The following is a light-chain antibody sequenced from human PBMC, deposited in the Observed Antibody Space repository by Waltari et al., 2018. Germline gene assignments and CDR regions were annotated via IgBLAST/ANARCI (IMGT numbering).Light chain of an antibody. V-gene: IGKV2-30*01. CDR3: MQTTYWSWT. CDR1: QSLVFSDGNIY. Sequence: DVVMTQSPLSLSVTLGQSASISCKSSQSLVFSDGNIYLNWFHQRPGQSPRRLIYQVSNRDSGVPDRFSGSGSGTDFTLKISRVEAEDVGVFYCMQTTYWSWTFGQGTSVEIK. CDR2: QVS. J-gene: IGKJ1*01.